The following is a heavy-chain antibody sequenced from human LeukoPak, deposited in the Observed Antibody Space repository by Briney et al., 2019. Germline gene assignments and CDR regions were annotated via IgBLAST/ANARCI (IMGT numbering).Heavy chain of an antibody. CDR3: AREIRPVVTIFGVVPTPLYYYYGMDV. V-gene: IGHV7-4-1*02. J-gene: IGHJ6*02. Sequence: GASVKVSCKASGYTFTSYAMNWVRQAPGQGLEWMGWINTNTGNPTYAQGFTGRFVFSLDTSVSTAYLQISSLKAEDTAVYYCAREIRPVVTIFGVVPTPLYYYYGMDVRGQGTTVTVSS. CDR2: INTNTGNP. CDR1: GYTFTSYA. D-gene: IGHD3-3*01.